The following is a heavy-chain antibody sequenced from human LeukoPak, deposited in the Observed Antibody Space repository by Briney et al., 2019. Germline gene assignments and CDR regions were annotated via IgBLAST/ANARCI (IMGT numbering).Heavy chain of an antibody. CDR3: ARRMGSQGGWFDP. V-gene: IGHV4-30-2*01. D-gene: IGHD1-26*01. CDR2: IYHSGNT. CDR1: GGSISSGGYS. Sequence: KPSQTLSLTCAVSGGSISSGGYSWSWIRQPPGKGLEWIGYIYHSGNTYYNPSLKSRVTISVDRSKNQFSLKLSSVTAADTAVYYCARRMGSQGGWFDPWGQGTLVTVSS. J-gene: IGHJ5*02.